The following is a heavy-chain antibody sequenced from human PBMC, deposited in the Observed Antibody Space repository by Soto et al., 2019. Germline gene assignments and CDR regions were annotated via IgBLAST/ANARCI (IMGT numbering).Heavy chain of an antibody. J-gene: IGHJ3*01. CDR2: IKSKTDGGTT. CDR3: TTEAYDFWSGYLTF. Sequence: GGSLRLSCAASGFTFSNAWMSWVRQAPGKGLEWVGRIKSKTDGGTTDYAAPVKGRFTISRDDSKNTLYLQMNSLKTEDTAVYYCTTEAYDFWSGYLTFWGQRTMVTVSS. D-gene: IGHD3-3*01. V-gene: IGHV3-15*01. CDR1: GFTFSNAW.